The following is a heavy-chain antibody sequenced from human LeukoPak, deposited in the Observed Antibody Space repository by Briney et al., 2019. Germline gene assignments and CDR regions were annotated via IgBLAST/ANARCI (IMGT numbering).Heavy chain of an antibody. D-gene: IGHD3-3*01. CDR3: ARAQDFWSGYFDY. Sequence: PGGSLRLSCAVSGFTFSSYWMSWVRQAPGKGLEWVANIKQDGSEKYYVDSVKRRFTISKDNAKNSLYLQMNSLRAENTAVYYCARAQDFWSGYFDYWGQGTLVTVAS. CDR1: GFTFSSYW. J-gene: IGHJ4*02. V-gene: IGHV3-7*01. CDR2: IKQDGSEK.